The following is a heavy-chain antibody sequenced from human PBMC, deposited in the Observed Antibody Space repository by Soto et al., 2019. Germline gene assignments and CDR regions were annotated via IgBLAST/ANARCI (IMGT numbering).Heavy chain of an antibody. CDR2: TYTSGSS. CDR1: GGSISSGSNY. CDR3: ARVWSP. J-gene: IGHJ3*01. V-gene: IGHV4-31*03. D-gene: IGHD2-21*01. Sequence: PSETLSLTCSVSGGSISSGSNYWSWIRQHPEKGLEWIGYTYTSGSSYYNPSLKSRVTILLDRSKNQFSLKVNSVTVADTAIYYCARVWSPWGQGIMVTVSS.